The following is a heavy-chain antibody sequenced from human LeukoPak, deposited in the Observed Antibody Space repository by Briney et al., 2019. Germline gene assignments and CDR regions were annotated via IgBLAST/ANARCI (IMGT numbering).Heavy chain of an antibody. CDR3: ARKALPGNWFDP. CDR2: IYASGST. CDR1: GDSISSYY. J-gene: IGHJ5*02. Sequence: SETLSLTCTISGDSISSYYWSWIRQPAGKGLEWIGRIYASGSTNYNPSLKSRVTMSLDTSKNQFSLNLSSVTAADTAVYYCARKALPGNWFDPWGQGTLVTVSS. V-gene: IGHV4-4*07.